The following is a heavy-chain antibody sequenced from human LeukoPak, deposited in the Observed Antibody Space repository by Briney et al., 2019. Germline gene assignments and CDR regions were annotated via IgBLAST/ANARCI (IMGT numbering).Heavy chain of an antibody. CDR3: ARDVGIVVVPAARWFDP. CDR2: ISYDGSNK. J-gene: IGHJ5*02. D-gene: IGHD2-2*03. Sequence: GGSLRLSCAASGFTFSSYAMHWARQAPGKGLEWVAVISYDGSNKYYADSVKGRFTISRDNSKNTLYLQMNSLRAEDTAVYYCARDVGIVVVPAARWFDPWGQGTLVTVSS. CDR1: GFTFSSYA. V-gene: IGHV3-30-3*01.